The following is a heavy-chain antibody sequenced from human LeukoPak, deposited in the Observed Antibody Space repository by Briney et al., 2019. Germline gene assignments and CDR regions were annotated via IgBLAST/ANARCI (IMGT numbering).Heavy chain of an antibody. CDR2: ISGSGGST. V-gene: IGHV3-23*01. CDR3: ASILGYYDIFTGPGADY. CDR1: GFTFNSYA. D-gene: IGHD3-9*01. J-gene: IGHJ4*02. Sequence: GGSLRLSCAASGFTFNSYAMSWVRQAPGKGLEWVSAISGSGGSTYYADSVKGRFTISRDNSKNTLYLQMNSLRAEDTAVYYCASILGYYDIFTGPGADYWGQGTLVTVSS.